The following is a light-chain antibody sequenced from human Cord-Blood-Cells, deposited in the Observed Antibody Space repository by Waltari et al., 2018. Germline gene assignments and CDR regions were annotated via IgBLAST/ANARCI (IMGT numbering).Light chain of an antibody. Sequence: QSALTQPASVSGSPGQSITLSCTGTSSDVGSYNLVSWYQQHPGKDPKLMSYEGSKRPSGVSNRFSGSKSGNTASLTISGLQAEDEADYYCCSYAGSSTWVFGGGTKLTVL. J-gene: IGLJ3*02. V-gene: IGLV2-23*01. CDR1: SSDVGSYNL. CDR2: EGS. CDR3: CSYAGSSTWV.